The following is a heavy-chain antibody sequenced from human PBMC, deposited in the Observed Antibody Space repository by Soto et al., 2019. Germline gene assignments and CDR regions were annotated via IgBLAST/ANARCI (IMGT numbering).Heavy chain of an antibody. CDR2: ISGSDGST. V-gene: IGHV3-23*01. CDR3: AREGLVVPRPLDY. CDR1: GFTFSSYA. D-gene: IGHD3-22*01. J-gene: IGHJ4*02. Sequence: GGSLRLSCAASGFTFSSYAMSWVRQAPGKGLEWVSAISGSDGSTYYADSVKGRFTISRDNSKNTLYLQMNSLRAEDTAVYYCAREGLVVPRPLDYWGQGTLVTVSS.